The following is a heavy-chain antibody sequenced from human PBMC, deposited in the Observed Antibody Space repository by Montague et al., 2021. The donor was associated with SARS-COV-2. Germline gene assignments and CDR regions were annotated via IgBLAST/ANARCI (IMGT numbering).Heavy chain of an antibody. D-gene: IGHD2-21*01. CDR2: LYYSGAT. CDR1: GRSISDSNFH. CDR3: ARLRGGTPGEH. Sequence: SETLSLTCTVSGRSISDSNFHWGWIRQPPGKGLEWIGTLYYSGATYYNPSLKSRVTTSTDTSKNQFSLKLTSAIAADTAVYYCARLRGGTPGEHWGQGALVTVSS. V-gene: IGHV4-39*07. J-gene: IGHJ4*02.